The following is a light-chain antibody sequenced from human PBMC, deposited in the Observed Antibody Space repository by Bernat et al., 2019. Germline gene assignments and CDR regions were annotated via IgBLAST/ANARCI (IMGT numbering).Light chain of an antibody. J-gene: IGKJ3*01. Sequence: DNQMTQSPSSLSASVGDRVTITCRVSQDISTWLAWYQQKPGKAPKLLIYAASTLQRGGPPRVVGSGSGTDFTLTITSLEPEDLATYYCQQANNFLFTFGPGTKVDL. CDR2: AAS. V-gene: IGKV1-12*01. CDR1: QDISTW. CDR3: QQANNFLFT.